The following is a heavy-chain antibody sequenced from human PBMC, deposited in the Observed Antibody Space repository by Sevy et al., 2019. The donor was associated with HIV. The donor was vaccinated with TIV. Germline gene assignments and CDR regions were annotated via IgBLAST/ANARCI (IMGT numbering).Heavy chain of an antibody. CDR2: MTGSGVTI. J-gene: IGHJ6*02. Sequence: GGSLRLSCTGSGFPFGSYGMSWVRQAPGKGLEWVSSMTGSGVTIYYADSVKGRFTFSRDNSKNTLYLEMNSLRIEDTAVYYCAKDTIPGYYYYGMDVWGQGTTVTVSS. D-gene: IGHD3-10*01. V-gene: IGHV3-23*01. CDR1: GFPFGSYG. CDR3: AKDTIPGYYYYGMDV.